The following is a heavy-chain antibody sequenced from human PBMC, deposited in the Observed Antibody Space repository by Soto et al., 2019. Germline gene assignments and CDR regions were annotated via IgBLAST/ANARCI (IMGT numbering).Heavy chain of an antibody. CDR2: INHSGST. V-gene: IGHV4-34*01. CDR1: GGSFSGYY. Sequence: QVQLQQWGAGLLKPSETLSLTCAVYGGSFSGYYWSWIRQPPGKGLEWIGEINHSGSTNYNPSLKSRFTISVDTSKNQFSLKLSSVTAADTAVYYCARGRGYDFWSGYYTNYYYGMDVWGQGTTVTVSS. J-gene: IGHJ6*02. D-gene: IGHD3-3*01. CDR3: ARGRGYDFWSGYYTNYYYGMDV.